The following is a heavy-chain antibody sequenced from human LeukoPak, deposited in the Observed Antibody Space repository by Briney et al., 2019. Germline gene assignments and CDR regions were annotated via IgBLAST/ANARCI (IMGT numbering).Heavy chain of an antibody. D-gene: IGHD3-10*01. CDR2: IYHSGST. CDR3: ARAAVRFGDAFDI. V-gene: IGHV4-30-2*01. CDR1: GGSISSGGYS. J-gene: IGHJ3*02. Sequence: SHTLSPTCAVSGGSISSGGYSWTWIRQPPGKGLERIGYIYHSGSTYYNTSLKSRVAISVDRSKNQFSLKLSSVTAADTAGYYCARAAVRFGDAFDIWGQGTMVTVSS.